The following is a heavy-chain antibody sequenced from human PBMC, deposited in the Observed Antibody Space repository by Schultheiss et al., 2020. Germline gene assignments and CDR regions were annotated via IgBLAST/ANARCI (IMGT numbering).Heavy chain of an antibody. J-gene: IGHJ4*02. V-gene: IGHV1-18*04. D-gene: IGHD3-10*01. CDR3: ARDGTPFGGLDY. CDR1: GYTFTSYG. Sequence: SVKVSCKASGYTFTSYGISWVRQAPGQGLEWMGWISAYNGNTNYAQKFQGWVTMTRDTSISTAYMELSRLRSDDTAVYYCARDGTPFGGLDYWGQGTLVTVSS. CDR2: ISAYNGNT.